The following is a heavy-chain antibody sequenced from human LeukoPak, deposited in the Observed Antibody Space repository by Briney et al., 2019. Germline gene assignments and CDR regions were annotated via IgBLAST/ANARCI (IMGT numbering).Heavy chain of an antibody. D-gene: IGHD3-22*01. V-gene: IGHV1-46*01. J-gene: IGHJ4*02. CDR2: VNPSGGTT. CDR1: GYTFTTYY. Sequence: ASVKVSCKTSGYTFTTYYIHWVRQAPGQGLEWLGIVNPSGGTTTYAQKFQGRVTMTRDTSTSTVYMELNTLRSEDTAVYYCARGSNYYYDVTADYPRYWGQGTLVTVSS. CDR3: ARGSNYYYDVTADYPRY.